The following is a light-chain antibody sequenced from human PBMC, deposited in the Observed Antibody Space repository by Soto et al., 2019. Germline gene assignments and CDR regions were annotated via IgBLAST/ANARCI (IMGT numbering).Light chain of an antibody. CDR1: QSVSSW. CDR3: KQYNSYPYS. J-gene: IGKJ2*03. Sequence: DIQMTQSPSTLSASVGDRVTITCRASQSVSSWLAWYQLKPGKAPNLLIYDASSLESGVPSRFGGSGSGTEFTLTISSLQTDDFATYYCKQYNSYPYSFGQGTKLEMK. V-gene: IGKV1-5*01. CDR2: DAS.